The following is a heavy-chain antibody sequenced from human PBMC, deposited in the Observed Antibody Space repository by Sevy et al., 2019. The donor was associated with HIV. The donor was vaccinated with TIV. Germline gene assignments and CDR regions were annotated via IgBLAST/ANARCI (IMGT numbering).Heavy chain of an antibody. V-gene: IGHV3-23*01. Sequence: GGSLRLSCAASGFIFSDYAMSWVRQAPGKGLEWVSSISGGDDSTYYADSVKGQFTVSRDNSKNTLYLQMNTLRAEDTALYYCAKFGDYYDSGGYYWYFDFWGRGTLVTVSS. CDR3: AKFGDYYDSGGYYWYFDF. D-gene: IGHD3-22*01. CDR2: ISGGDDST. CDR1: GFIFSDYA. J-gene: IGHJ2*01.